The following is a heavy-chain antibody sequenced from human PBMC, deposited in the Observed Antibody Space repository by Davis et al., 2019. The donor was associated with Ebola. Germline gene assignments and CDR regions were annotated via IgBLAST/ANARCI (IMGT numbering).Heavy chain of an antibody. V-gene: IGHV3-48*03. Sequence: GESLKISCTASGFTFSSYGMHWVRQAPGRGLEWVSYISSAGGTIFYADSVRGRFTISRDNAKNSLYLQMNSLRAEDTAVYYCARNTGGFDYWGQGSLVTVSS. J-gene: IGHJ4*02. CDR2: ISSAGGTI. D-gene: IGHD3-16*01. CDR3: ARNTGGFDY. CDR1: GFTFSSYG.